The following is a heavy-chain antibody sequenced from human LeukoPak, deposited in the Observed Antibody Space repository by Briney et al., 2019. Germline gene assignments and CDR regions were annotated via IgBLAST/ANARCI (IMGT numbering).Heavy chain of an antibody. V-gene: IGHV1-2*02. J-gene: IGHJ6*02. CDR2: FNPNSGGT. CDR3: ARDVGIAAAGDYYYYGMDV. D-gene: IGHD6-13*01. Sequence: ASVKVSCTASGYTFTGYYMHLDRQAPGQGLEWMGWFNPNSGGTNYAQKFQGRVTMTRGTSISTAYMELSRLRSDDTAVYYCARDVGIAAAGDYYYYGMDVWGQGTTVTVSS. CDR1: GYTFTGYY.